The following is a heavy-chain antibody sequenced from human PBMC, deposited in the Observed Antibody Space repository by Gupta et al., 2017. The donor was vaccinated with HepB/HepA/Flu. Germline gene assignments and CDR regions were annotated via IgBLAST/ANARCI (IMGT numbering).Heavy chain of an antibody. V-gene: IGHV1-2*02. J-gene: IGHJ4*02. CDR2: INPNSGGT. CDR3: ARGDGVASFDY. D-gene: IGHD5-12*01. Sequence: VRQAPGQGLEWMGWINPNSGGTNYAQKFQDRVTMTRDTSISTAYMELSRLRSDDTAVYYCARGDGVASFDYWGQGTLVTVSS.